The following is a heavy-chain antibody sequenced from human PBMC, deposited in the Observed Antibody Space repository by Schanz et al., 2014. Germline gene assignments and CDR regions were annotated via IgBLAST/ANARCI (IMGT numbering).Heavy chain of an antibody. Sequence: QVHLVESGGGVVQPGRSLRLSCAASGFTFSKYGMHWVRQAPGKGLEWLTFIQFDGSAKYYADSVKGRFTVSRDNPRQRLSLQMTGLRPEDTSVYYCAKGLYRDYLWGIARWGQGTLVSVSS. CDR2: IQFDGSAK. CDR1: GFTFSKYG. D-gene: IGHD3-16*01. V-gene: IGHV3-30*02. J-gene: IGHJ4*02. CDR3: AKGLYRDYLWGIAR.